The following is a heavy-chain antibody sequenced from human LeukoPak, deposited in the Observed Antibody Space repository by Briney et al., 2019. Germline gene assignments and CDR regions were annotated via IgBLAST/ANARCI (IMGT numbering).Heavy chain of an antibody. Sequence: ASVRVSCKASGYTFTDYYMHWVRQAPGQGLEWMGWINPNSGGTNYAQKFQGRVTMTRDTSISTAYMELSRLRSDDTAVYYCARDVSRIMITFGGQNWFDPWGQGTLVTVSS. J-gene: IGHJ5*02. D-gene: IGHD3-16*01. CDR3: ARDVSRIMITFGGQNWFDP. CDR1: GYTFTDYY. CDR2: INPNSGGT. V-gene: IGHV1-2*02.